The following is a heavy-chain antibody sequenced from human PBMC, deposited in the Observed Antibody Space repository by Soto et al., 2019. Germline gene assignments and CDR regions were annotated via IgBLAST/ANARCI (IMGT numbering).Heavy chain of an antibody. J-gene: IGHJ1*01. D-gene: IGHD6-19*01. CDR2: INPNSGGT. V-gene: IGHV1-2*02. CDR1: GYTFTGYY. CDR3: ARGQPRAVAGGVYFQH. Sequence: ASVKVSCKASGYTFTGYYMHWVRQAPGQGLEWMGWINPNSGGTNYAQKFQGRVTMTRDTSISTAYMELSRLRSDDTAVYYCARGQPRAVAGGVYFQHWGQGTLVTVSS.